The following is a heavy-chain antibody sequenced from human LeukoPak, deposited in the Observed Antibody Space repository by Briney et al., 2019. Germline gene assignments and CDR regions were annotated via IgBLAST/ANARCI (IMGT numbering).Heavy chain of an antibody. CDR2: ISTSSSYI. V-gene: IGHV3-21*01. D-gene: IGHD2-8*02. J-gene: IGHJ4*02. Sequence: PGGSLRLSCAASGFTFSSYSMNWVRQAPGKGLEWVSFISTSSSYIYYADSVKGRFTISRDNAKNSLYLQLDGLRPEDTAVYYCARRPVYCPGDSCYGALDYWGQGTLVTVSS. CDR1: GFTFSSYS. CDR3: ARRPVYCPGDSCYGALDY.